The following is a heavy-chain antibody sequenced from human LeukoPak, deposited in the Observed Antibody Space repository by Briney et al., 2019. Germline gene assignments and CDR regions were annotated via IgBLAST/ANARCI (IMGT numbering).Heavy chain of an antibody. Sequence: ASVKVSCKASGYTFTGYYMHWVRQAPGQGLEWMGWINPNSGGTNYAQKFQGRVTMTRDTSISTAYMELSRLRSDDTAVYYCAREGELLWFGELNYVDVWGKGTTVTVSS. V-gene: IGHV1-2*02. D-gene: IGHD3-10*01. CDR2: INPNSGGT. CDR1: GYTFTGYY. J-gene: IGHJ6*03. CDR3: AREGELLWFGELNYVDV.